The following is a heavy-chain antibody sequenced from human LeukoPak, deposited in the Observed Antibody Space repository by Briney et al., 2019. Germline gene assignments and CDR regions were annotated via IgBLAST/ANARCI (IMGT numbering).Heavy chain of an antibody. Sequence: PSETLSLTCTVSGGSISSGGYYWSWIRQHPGKGLEWIGYIYYSGSTYYNPSLKSRVTISVDTSKNQFSLKLSSVTAADTAVYYCARDPLVTTSLAFDIWGQGTMVTVSS. CDR2: IYYSGST. CDR1: GGSISSGGYY. CDR3: ARDPLVTTSLAFDI. D-gene: IGHD4-17*01. V-gene: IGHV4-31*03. J-gene: IGHJ3*02.